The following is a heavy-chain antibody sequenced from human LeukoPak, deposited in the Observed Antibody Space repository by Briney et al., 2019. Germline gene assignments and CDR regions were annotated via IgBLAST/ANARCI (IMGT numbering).Heavy chain of an antibody. CDR3: GRIHRDSGSPTWFY. CDR1: GGSISSYY. Sequence: SETLSLTCAVSGGSISSYYWSWIRQPPGKGLEWIGSIYYSGSTYYNPSLKSRVTISVDTSKNQFSLKLSSVTAADTAVYYCGRIHRDSGSPTWFYWGQGTLVTVSS. CDR2: IYYSGST. D-gene: IGHD3-10*01. J-gene: IGHJ4*02. V-gene: IGHV4-59*12.